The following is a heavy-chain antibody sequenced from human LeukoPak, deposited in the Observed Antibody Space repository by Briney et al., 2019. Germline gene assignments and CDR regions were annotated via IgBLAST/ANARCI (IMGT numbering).Heavy chain of an antibody. D-gene: IGHD2/OR15-2a*01. V-gene: IGHV4-59*01. J-gene: IGHJ4*02. CDR2: IYYSGST. CDR1: GGSISSYY. Sequence: SETLSLTCTVSGGSISSYYWSWIRQPPGKGLEWIGYIYYSGSTNYNPSLKSRVTISVDTSKNQFSLKLSSVTAADTAVYYCARDSIYGYYFDCWGRGTLVTVSS. CDR3: ARDSIYGYYFDC.